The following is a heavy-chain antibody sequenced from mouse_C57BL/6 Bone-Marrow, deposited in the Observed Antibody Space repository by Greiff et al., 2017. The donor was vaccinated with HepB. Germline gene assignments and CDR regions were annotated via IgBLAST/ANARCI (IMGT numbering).Heavy chain of an antibody. J-gene: IGHJ4*01. V-gene: IGHV1-63*01. CDR1: GYTFTNYW. CDR2: IYPGGGYT. Sequence: VQVVESGAELVRPGTSVKMSCKASGYTFTNYWIGWAKQRPGHGLEWIGDIYPGGGYTNYNEKFKGKATLTADKSSSTAYMQFSSLTSEDSAIYYCARGYYAMDYWGQGTSVTVSS. CDR3: ARGYYAMDY.